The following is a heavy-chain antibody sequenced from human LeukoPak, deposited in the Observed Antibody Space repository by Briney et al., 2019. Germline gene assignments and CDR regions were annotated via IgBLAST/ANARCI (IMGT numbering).Heavy chain of an antibody. CDR1: GFTFSSYG. CDR2: ISYDGSNK. J-gene: IGHJ6*02. V-gene: IGHV3-30*18. CDR3: AKDYRDYYYYYSMDV. Sequence: GGSLRLSCAASGFTFSSYGMHWVRQAPGKGLEWVAIISYDGSNKYYADSVKGRFTISRDNSKNTLYLQMNSLRAEDTAVYYCAKDYRDYYYYYSMDVWGQGTTVTVSS.